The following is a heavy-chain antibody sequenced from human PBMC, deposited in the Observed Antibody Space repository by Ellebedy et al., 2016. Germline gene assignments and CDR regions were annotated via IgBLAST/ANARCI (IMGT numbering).Heavy chain of an antibody. Sequence: ASVKVSXXVSGYSLTDLSIHWVRQAPGKGLEWMGGFDPEEGETIYAQNFQGRVTMTEDTSSDTAYMELTSLRSEDTAIYYCTTDLVSPKHIDIDAFDLWGQGTMVTASS. V-gene: IGHV1-24*01. D-gene: IGHD2-21*01. J-gene: IGHJ3*01. CDR3: TTDLVSPKHIDIDAFDL. CDR2: FDPEEGET. CDR1: GYSLTDLS.